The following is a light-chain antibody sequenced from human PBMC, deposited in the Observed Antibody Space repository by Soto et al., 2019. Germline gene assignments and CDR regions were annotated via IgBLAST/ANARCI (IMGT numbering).Light chain of an antibody. CDR2: AAS. V-gene: IGKV1-39*01. Sequence: DIQMTQSQSSLSASVGDRVTITCRASQSITNYLNWFQQMPGKAPKILIYAASSLQSGVPSRFSGSGSWTDFTLTISNLQPEDFATYYCQQSYTTPYTFGQGTKLEIK. CDR1: QSITNY. CDR3: QQSYTTPYT. J-gene: IGKJ2*01.